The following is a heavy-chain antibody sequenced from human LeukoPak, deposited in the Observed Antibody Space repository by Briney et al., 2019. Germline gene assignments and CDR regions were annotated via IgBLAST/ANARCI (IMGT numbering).Heavy chain of an antibody. CDR2: IYHSGST. Sequence: PSETLSLTCTVSGYSISSGYYWGWIRQPPGKGLEWIGSIYHSGSTYYNPSLKSRVTISVDTSKNQFSLKLSSATAADTAVYYCAGRISGWYFDYWGQGTLVTVSS. D-gene: IGHD6-19*01. V-gene: IGHV4-38-2*02. J-gene: IGHJ4*02. CDR1: GYSISSGYY. CDR3: AGRISGWYFDY.